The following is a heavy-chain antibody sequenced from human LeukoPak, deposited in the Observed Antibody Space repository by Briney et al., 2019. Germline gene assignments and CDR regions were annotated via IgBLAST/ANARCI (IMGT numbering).Heavy chain of an antibody. J-gene: IGHJ6*03. V-gene: IGHV4-34*01. D-gene: IGHD3-10*01. CDR3: ARLPQRPSYSVGVYYYYYYMDV. Sequence: PSETLSLTCAVYGGSFSGYYWSWIRQPPGKGLEWIGEINHSGSTNYNPSLKSRVTISVDTSKNQFSLKLSSVTAADTAVYYCARLPQRPSYSVGVYYYYYYMDVWGKGTTVTISS. CDR1: GGSFSGYY. CDR2: INHSGST.